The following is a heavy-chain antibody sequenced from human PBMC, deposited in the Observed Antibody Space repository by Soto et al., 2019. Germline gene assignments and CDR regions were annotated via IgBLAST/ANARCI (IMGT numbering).Heavy chain of an antibody. CDR2: IYYSGST. CDR1: GGSISSGGYY. J-gene: IGHJ2*01. Sequence: QVQLQESGPGLVKPSQTLSLTCTVSGGSISSGGYYWSWIRQHPGKGLEWIGYIYYSGSTYYNPSLTSRVTISVDTSKNQFSLKLSSVTAADTAVYYCARVRSPRIAAAGKGEGWYFDLWGRGTLVTVSS. CDR3: ARVRSPRIAAAGKGEGWYFDL. D-gene: IGHD6-13*01. V-gene: IGHV4-31*03.